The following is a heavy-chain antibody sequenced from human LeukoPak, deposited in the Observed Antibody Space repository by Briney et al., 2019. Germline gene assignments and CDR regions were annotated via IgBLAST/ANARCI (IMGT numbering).Heavy chain of an antibody. CDR1: CGYINNYY. V-gene: IGHV4-59*01. CDR3: ARDGGYGSGSFL. J-gene: IGHJ4*02. D-gene: IGHD3-10*01. CDR2: TYYDGST. Sequence: SETLSLPCTVSCGYINNYYWLWIRQPPGKGLEVIGYTYYDGSTNYNHSLKSRVPIQLDTPKNQFSLRLSSVTAADTAVYFCARDGGYGSGSFLWGQGTLITVSS.